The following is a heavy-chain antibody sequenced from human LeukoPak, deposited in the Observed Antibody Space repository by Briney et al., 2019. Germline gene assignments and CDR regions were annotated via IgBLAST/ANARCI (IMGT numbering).Heavy chain of an antibody. CDR3: ACIAAAGKNFDY. J-gene: IGHJ4*02. CDR1: GGSISSSSDY. D-gene: IGHD6-13*01. V-gene: IGHV4-39*01. CDR2: IYYSGST. Sequence: SETLSLTCTVSGGSISSSSDYWGWVRQPPGKGLEWIGSIYYSGSTYYNPSLKSRVTISVDTSKNQFSLKLSSVTAADTAVYYCACIAAAGKNFDYWGQGTLVTVSS.